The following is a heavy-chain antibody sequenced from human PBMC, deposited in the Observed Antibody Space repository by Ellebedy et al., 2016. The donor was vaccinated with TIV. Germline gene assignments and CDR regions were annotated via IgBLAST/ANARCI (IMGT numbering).Heavy chain of an antibody. Sequence: SETLSHTCAVSGYSISSGSYWGWIRQPPGKGLEWIGSIYHSGSTYYNPSPKRRVSISMDTSRNQFSLKLSSVTAADTAVCYCATFRNLDGFDIWGQGKMVTVSS. V-gene: IGHV4-38-2*01. D-gene: IGHD2/OR15-2a*01. J-gene: IGHJ3*02. CDR2: IYHSGST. CDR3: ATFRNLDGFDI. CDR1: GYSISSGSY.